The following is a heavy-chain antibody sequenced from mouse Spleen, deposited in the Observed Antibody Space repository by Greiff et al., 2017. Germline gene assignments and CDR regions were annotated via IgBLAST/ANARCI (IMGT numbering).Heavy chain of an antibody. CDR1: GYSITSDYA. J-gene: IGHJ4*01. CDR3: ASHRYDDAMDY. V-gene: IGHV3-2*02. CDR2: ISYSGST. Sequence: EVKLVESGPGLVKPSQSLSLTCTVTGYSITSDYAWNWIRQFPGNKLEWMGYISYSGSTSYNPSLKSRISITRDTSKNQFFLQLNSVTTEDTATYYCASHRYDDAMDYWGQGTSVTVSS. D-gene: IGHD2-14*01.